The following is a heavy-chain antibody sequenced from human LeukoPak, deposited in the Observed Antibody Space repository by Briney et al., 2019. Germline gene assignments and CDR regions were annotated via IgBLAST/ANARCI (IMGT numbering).Heavy chain of an antibody. Sequence: GGSLRLSCVASGFTINSNSMTWVRQAPGTGLEWVSVISSSGAATYYADSVKGRFTVSRDNSKNTLYLQMDSLRAEDTAVYYCAKQDYSGSLVLLTIWGQGILVTVSS. D-gene: IGHD1-26*01. CDR2: ISSSGAAT. V-gene: IGHV3-23*01. CDR1: GFTINSNS. J-gene: IGHJ4*02. CDR3: AKQDYSGSLVLLTI.